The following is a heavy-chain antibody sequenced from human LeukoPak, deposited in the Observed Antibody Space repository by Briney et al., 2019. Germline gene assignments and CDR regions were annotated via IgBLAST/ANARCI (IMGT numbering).Heavy chain of an antibody. V-gene: IGHV3-7*01. CDR2: IKQDGSEK. CDR1: GFTFSSYW. CDR3: ARDVVAVAGNTQVDDAFDI. D-gene: IGHD6-19*01. Sequence: GGSLRLSCAASGFTFSSYWMSWVRQAPGKGLEWVANIKQDGSEKYYVDSVKGRFTISRDNAKNSLYLQMNSLRAEDTAVYYCARDVVAVAGNTQVDDAFDIWGQGTMVTVSS. J-gene: IGHJ3*02.